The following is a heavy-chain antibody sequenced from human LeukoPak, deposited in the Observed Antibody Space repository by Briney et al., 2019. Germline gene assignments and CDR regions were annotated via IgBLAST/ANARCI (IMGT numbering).Heavy chain of an antibody. J-gene: IGHJ4*02. Sequence: PSETLSLTCTVSGYSISSGYYWGWIRQPPGKGLEWIGSIYHSGSTYYNPSLKSRVTISVDTSKNQFSLKLSSVTAADTAVYYCARGGSSWYDGDDYWGQGTLVTVSS. CDR3: ARGGSSWYDGDDY. CDR2: IYHSGST. V-gene: IGHV4-38-2*02. CDR1: GYSISSGYY. D-gene: IGHD6-13*01.